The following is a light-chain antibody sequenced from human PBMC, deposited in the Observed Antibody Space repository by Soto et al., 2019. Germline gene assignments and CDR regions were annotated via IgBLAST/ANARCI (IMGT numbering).Light chain of an antibody. J-gene: IGKJ3*01. Sequence: DIQMTQSPSTLSASVGDRVTITCRASQSISSWLAWYQQKPGKAPKLLIYDASSLESGVPSRFSGSGSGTEFTLTISGLEPEDFAIYYCQHRNNRPFSFGPGTKVDIK. CDR1: QSISSW. CDR2: DAS. CDR3: QHRNNRPFS. V-gene: IGKV1-5*01.